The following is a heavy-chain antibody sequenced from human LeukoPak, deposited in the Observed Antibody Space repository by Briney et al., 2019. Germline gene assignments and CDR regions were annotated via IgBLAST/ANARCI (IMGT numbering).Heavy chain of an antibody. D-gene: IGHD2-15*01. CDR2: ISTSGTTI. Sequence: GGSLRLSCAASGFTFSSYEMNWVRQAPGKGLEWVSFISTSGTTIYYADSVKGRFTISRDNAENSLYLQMNSLRAEDTAVYYCARDTPGPNSFDSWGQGTLVTAS. V-gene: IGHV3-48*03. CDR1: GFTFSSYE. CDR3: ARDTPGPNSFDS. J-gene: IGHJ4*02.